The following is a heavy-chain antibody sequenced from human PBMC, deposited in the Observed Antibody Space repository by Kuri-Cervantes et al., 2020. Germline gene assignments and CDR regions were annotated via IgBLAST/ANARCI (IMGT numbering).Heavy chain of an antibody. CDR2: INHSGST. CDR3: ERNAAFVRGGMDV. J-gene: IGHJ6*02. Sequence: SETLSLTCAVYGGSFSGYYWSWIRQPPGKGLEWIGEINHSGSTNYNPSLKSRVTISVDTSKNQFSLKLSSMTAADAAVYYCERNAAFVRGGMDVWGQGTTVTVSS. D-gene: IGHD5-18*01. CDR1: GGSFSGYY. V-gene: IGHV4-34*01.